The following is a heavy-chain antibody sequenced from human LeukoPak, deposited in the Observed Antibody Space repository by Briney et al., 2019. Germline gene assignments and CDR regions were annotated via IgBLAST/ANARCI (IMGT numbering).Heavy chain of an antibody. CDR2: ISSSSSYI. CDR1: GFTFSSYS. D-gene: IGHD6-6*01. CDR3: ARGSRGIAARDY. J-gene: IGHJ4*02. V-gene: IGHV3-21*01. Sequence: GGSLRLSCAASGFTFSSYSMNWVRQAPGKGLEWVSSISSSSSYIYYADSVKGRFTISRDNAKNSLYLQMNSLRAEDTAVYYCARGSRGIAARDYWGQGTLVTVSS.